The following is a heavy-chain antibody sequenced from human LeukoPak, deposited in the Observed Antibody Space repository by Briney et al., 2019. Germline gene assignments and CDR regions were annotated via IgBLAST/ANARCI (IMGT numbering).Heavy chain of an antibody. J-gene: IGHJ4*02. D-gene: IGHD3-10*01. CDR2: IYPYDSDT. CDR3: ARRRGGSGAYYVDY. CDR1: GFTFSSFY. Sequence: GGSLQISCKGSGFTFSSFYIGWVRQLPGKGLEWMGIIYPYDSDTRYGPSFQGQVTISVDMSISTAYLQWNSLKASDTAIYYCARRRGGSGAYYVDYWGQGTLVTVSS. V-gene: IGHV5-51*01.